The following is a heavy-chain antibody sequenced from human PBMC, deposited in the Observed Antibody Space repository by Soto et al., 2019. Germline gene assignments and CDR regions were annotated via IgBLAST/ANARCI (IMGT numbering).Heavy chain of an antibody. J-gene: IGHJ4*02. CDR1: GDSFSFYY. CDR2: VYYSGST. V-gene: IGHV4-59*01. Sequence: QVQLQESGPGLVKPSETLSLTCTVSGDSFSFYYWSWIRQPPGKGLEWIGYVYYSGSTIYNPSLTSRATISMDTSNSQIFLKLDSVTPADTAVYFCARVGEGAVVFDFWGRGTLVAVSS. D-gene: IGHD6-19*01. CDR3: ARVGEGAVVFDF.